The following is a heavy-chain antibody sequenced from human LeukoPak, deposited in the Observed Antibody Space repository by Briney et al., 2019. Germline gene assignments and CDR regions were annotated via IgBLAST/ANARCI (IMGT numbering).Heavy chain of an antibody. J-gene: IGHJ6*03. Sequence: GGSLRLSCAASGFTFSGYWMSWVRQAPGKGLEWVANIKQDGSEKYYVDSVKGRFTISRDNAKKSLYLEMNSLRAEDTAVYFCARGDSGSYLNYYYYHMDVWGKGTTVTVSS. CDR1: GFTFSGYW. D-gene: IGHD1-26*01. CDR2: IKQDGSEK. V-gene: IGHV3-7*01. CDR3: ARGDSGSYLNYYYYHMDV.